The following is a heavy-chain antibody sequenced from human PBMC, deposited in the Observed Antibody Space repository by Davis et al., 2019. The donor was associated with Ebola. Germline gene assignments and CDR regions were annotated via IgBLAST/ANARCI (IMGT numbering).Heavy chain of an antibody. CDR2: IYYSGRT. D-gene: IGHD3-10*01. CDR3: ARPADGSGSTVDAFDI. CDR1: GGSINRSNYY. V-gene: IGHV4-39*01. J-gene: IGHJ3*02. Sequence: PSETLSLTCTVSGGSINRSNYYWGWIRQPPGKGLEWIGSIYYSGRTFYNSSLKSRVTISVDTSKNQFSLKLTSATAADTAVYYCARPADGSGSTVDAFDIWGQGTMVTVSS.